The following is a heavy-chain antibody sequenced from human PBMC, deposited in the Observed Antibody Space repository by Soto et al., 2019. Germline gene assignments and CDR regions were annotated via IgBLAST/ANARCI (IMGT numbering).Heavy chain of an antibody. CDR3: AHRLPGPSGYDV. V-gene: IGHV2-5*01. Sequence: SGPTLVNPTQTLTLTCTFSGCSLTSGVVGVGWIRQPPGEALEWLALIYWNDERYYNPSLRNRLTITRDTSKNQVVLTMTNMDPVDTATYYCAHRLPGPSGYDVWGQGTTVTVSS. D-gene: IGHD6-13*01. J-gene: IGHJ6*02. CDR2: IYWNDER. CDR1: GCSLTSGVVG.